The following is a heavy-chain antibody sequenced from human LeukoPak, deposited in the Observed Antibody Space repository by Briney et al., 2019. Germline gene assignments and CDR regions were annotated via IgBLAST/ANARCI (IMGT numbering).Heavy chain of an antibody. CDR1: GGTFSSYA. J-gene: IGHJ5*02. D-gene: IGHD2-2*01. CDR2: IIPIFGTA. CDR3: ARDGGYCSSTSCYGGSAPNNWFDP. Sequence: GASVKVSCEASGGTFSSYAISWVRQAPGQGLEWMGRIIPIFGTANYAQKFQGRVTTTTDESTSTAYMELSSLRSEDTAVYYCARDGGYCSSTSCYGGSAPNNWFDPWGQGTLVTVSS. V-gene: IGHV1-69*05.